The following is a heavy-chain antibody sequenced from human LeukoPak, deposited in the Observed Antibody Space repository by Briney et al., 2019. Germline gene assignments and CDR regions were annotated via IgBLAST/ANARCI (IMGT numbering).Heavy chain of an antibody. CDR1: GFTFSSYG. Sequence: GGSLRLSCAASGFTFSSYGMHWVRQAPGKGLEWVAVISYDGSNKYYADSVKGRFTISRDNSKNTLYLQMNSLRAEDTAVYYCAIRDGAHFDYWGQGTLVTVSS. CDR2: ISYDGSNK. CDR3: AIRDGAHFDY. D-gene: IGHD2-21*01. J-gene: IGHJ4*02. V-gene: IGHV3-30*03.